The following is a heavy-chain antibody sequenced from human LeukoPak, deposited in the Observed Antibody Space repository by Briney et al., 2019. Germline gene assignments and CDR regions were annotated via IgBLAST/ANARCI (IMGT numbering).Heavy chain of an antibody. CDR3: AKCGNSGCHLDY. V-gene: IGHV3-23*01. CDR2: ISGRTGGL. Sequence: GGSLRLSCAASGFTFNTNAMTWVRQAPGKGLEWVSAISGRTGGLYYADSVKGRFTISGDNSKSTLYLQMDSLRAEDTAVYYCAKCGNSGCHLDYWGQGTLVTVSS. D-gene: IGHD5-12*01. CDR1: GFTFNTNA. J-gene: IGHJ4*02.